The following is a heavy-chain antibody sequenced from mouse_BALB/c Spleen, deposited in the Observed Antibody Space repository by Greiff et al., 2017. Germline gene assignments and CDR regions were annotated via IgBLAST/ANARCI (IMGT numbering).Heavy chain of an antibody. J-gene: IGHJ4*01. D-gene: IGHD1-1*01. Sequence: EVMLVESGGGLVQPGGSLKLSCAASGFTFSSYTMSWVRQTPEKRLEWVAYISNGGGSTYYPDTVKGRFTISRDNAKNTLYLQMSSLKSEDTAMYYCARGTTVDWGQGTSVTVSS. CDR2: ISNGGGST. CDR1: GFTFSSYT. V-gene: IGHV5-12-2*01. CDR3: ARGTTVD.